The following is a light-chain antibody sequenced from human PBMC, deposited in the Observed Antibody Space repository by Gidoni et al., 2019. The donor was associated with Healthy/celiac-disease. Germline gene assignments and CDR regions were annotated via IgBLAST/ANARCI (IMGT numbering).Light chain of an antibody. CDR3: QQYYSYPLA. CDR1: QGISSY. V-gene: IGKV1-8*01. CDR2: AAS. J-gene: IGKJ3*01. Sequence: ANRMTHSPSSFSASTGDRVTITCRASQGISSYLAWYQQKPGKAPKLLIYAASTLQSGVPSRFSGSGSGTDFTLTISCLQSEDFATYYCQQYYSYPLAFGPGTKVDIK.